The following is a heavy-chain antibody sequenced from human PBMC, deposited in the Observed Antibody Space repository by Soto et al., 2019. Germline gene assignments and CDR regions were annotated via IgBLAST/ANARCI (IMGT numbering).Heavy chain of an antibody. D-gene: IGHD3-16*01. CDR3: ARDEWGIMITFGRPYYYGMDV. V-gene: IGHV3-7*01. J-gene: IGHJ6*02. CDR1: GFTFSSYW. Sequence: EVQLVESGGGLVQPGGSLRLSCAASGFTFSSYWMSWVRQAPGKGLEWVANIKQDGSEKYYVDSVKGRFTISRDNAKNSLYLQMNSLRAEDTAVYYCARDEWGIMITFGRPYYYGMDVWGQGTTVTVSS. CDR2: IKQDGSEK.